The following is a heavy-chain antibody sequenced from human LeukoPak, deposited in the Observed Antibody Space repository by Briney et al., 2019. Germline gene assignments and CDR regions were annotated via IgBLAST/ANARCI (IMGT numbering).Heavy chain of an antibody. J-gene: IGHJ5*02. CDR1: GGTFSSYA. V-gene: IGHV1-69*13. CDR3: ARDAGDCGGDCYLNWFHP. D-gene: IGHD2-21*01. CDR2: IIPIFGTA. Sequence: SVKVSCKASGGTFSSYAISWVRQAPGQGLEWMGGIIPIFGTANYAQKFQGRVTITADESTSTAYMELSSLRSEDTAVYYCARDAGDCGGDCYLNWFHPWGQGTLVTVSS.